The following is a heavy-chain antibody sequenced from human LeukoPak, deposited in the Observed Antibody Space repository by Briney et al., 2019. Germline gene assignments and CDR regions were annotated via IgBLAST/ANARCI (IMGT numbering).Heavy chain of an antibody. Sequence: GRSLRLSCAASGFTFSSYGMHWVRQAPGKGLEWVAVISYDGSNKYYADSVKGRFTMSRDNSQTTLYLHMNSLRAEDTAVYYCARGLAAFDYRGQRTLATVSS. V-gene: IGHV3-30*03. CDR1: GFTFSSYG. D-gene: IGHD6-13*01. CDR2: ISYDGSNK. CDR3: ARGLAAFDY. J-gene: IGHJ4*02.